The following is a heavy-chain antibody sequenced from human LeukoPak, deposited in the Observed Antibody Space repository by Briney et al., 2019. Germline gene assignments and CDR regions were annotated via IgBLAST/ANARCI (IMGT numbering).Heavy chain of an antibody. CDR3: ARDRNWNYDY. D-gene: IGHD1-7*01. CDR2: IGGSGDSI. CDR1: GFTFSDYT. J-gene: IGHJ4*02. Sequence: PGGSLRLSCAASGFTFSDYTMDWVRQAPGKGLEWVSSIGGSGDSIYYADSVKGRFTTSRDNAKNSLDLQMNSLRAEDTAVYYCARDRNWNYDYWGQGTLVTVSS. V-gene: IGHV3-21*01.